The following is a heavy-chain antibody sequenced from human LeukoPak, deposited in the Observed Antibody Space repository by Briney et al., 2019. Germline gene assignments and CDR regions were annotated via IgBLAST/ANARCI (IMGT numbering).Heavy chain of an antibody. J-gene: IGHJ4*02. Sequence: GGSLRLSCAASGFTFSSYAMHWVRQAPGQGLEWVAVISYDGSNKYYADSVKGRFTISRDNSKNTLYLQMNSLRAEDTAVYYCAREQSKVVRGVIRSSFDYWGQGTLVTVSS. CDR3: AREQSKVVRGVIRSSFDY. D-gene: IGHD3-10*01. V-gene: IGHV3-30-3*01. CDR2: ISYDGSNK. CDR1: GFTFSSYA.